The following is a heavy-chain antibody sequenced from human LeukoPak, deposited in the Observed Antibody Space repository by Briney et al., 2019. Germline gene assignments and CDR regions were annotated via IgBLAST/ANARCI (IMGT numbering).Heavy chain of an antibody. CDR1: GGSISSYY. V-gene: IGHV4-59*01. CDR2: ISYSGST. Sequence: PSETLSLTCTVSGGSISSYYWSWIRPPPGKGLEWIGYISYSGSTNYNPSLKSRVTISVDTSKNQLSLKLSSVTAADTAVYYCARYIWGSYPTFEDYWGQGSLVTVSS. D-gene: IGHD3-16*02. CDR3: ARYIWGSYPTFEDY. J-gene: IGHJ4*02.